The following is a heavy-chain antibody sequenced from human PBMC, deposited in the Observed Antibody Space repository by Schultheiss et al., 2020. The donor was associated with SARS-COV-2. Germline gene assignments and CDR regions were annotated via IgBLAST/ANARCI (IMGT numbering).Heavy chain of an antibody. Sequence: ASVKVSCKASGYKFSDFYIHWVRQAPGQGLEWMGWISAYNGDTNYAQKVQGRVTLTTDTSTSTAYMELRSLRSEDTAVYYCARGLRGSGDHCSKGVCHPYYYYALDVWGQGTTVTVSS. CDR3: ARGLRGSGDHCSKGVCHPYYYYALDV. V-gene: IGHV1-18*04. J-gene: IGHJ6*02. CDR1: GYKFSDFY. CDR2: ISAYNGDT. D-gene: IGHD2-8*01.